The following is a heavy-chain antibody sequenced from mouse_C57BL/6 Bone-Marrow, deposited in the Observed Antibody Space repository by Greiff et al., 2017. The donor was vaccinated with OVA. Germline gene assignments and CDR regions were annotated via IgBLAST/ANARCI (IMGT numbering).Heavy chain of an antibody. CDR2: IYPGGGYT. D-gene: IGHD2-5*01. J-gene: IGHJ2*01. CDR3: ASYYSNLFDY. Sequence: QVQLKESGAELARPGASVKLSCKASGYTFTSYGISWVKQRTGHGLEWIGDIYPGGGYTNYNEKFKGKATLTADKSSSTAYMQFSSLTSEDSAIYYCASYYSNLFDYWGQGTTLTVSS. V-gene: IGHV1-81*01. CDR1: GYTFTSYG.